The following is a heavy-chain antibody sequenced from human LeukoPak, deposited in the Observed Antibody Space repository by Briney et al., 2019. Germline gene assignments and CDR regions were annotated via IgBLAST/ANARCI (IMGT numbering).Heavy chain of an antibody. CDR3: ARFVVVTAGDY. D-gene: IGHD2-21*02. J-gene: IGHJ4*01. V-gene: IGHV3-21*01. CDR2: ISSSSSYI. Sequence: GRSLRLSCAASGFTFSSYAMHWVRQAPGKGLEWVSSISSSSSYIYYADSVKGRFTISRDNAKNTLYLQMNSLRVEDTAVYYCARFVVVTAGDYWGQGTLVTVSS. CDR1: GFTFSSYA.